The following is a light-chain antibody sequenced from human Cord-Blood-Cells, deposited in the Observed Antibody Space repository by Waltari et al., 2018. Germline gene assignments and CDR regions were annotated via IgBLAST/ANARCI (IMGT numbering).Light chain of an antibody. V-gene: IGLV2-14*01. CDR1: SSDDGGYNY. CDR3: SSYTSSSTAV. Sequence: QSALTQPASSPGSPGQCITISGTGTSSDDGGYNYGSWYPQHPGKAPNLMIYDVRNRPSGVYNRLYGSKSGNPASLTISGLQAEDEADYYCSSYTSSSTAVFGGGTQLTVL. J-gene: IGLJ7*01. CDR2: DVR.